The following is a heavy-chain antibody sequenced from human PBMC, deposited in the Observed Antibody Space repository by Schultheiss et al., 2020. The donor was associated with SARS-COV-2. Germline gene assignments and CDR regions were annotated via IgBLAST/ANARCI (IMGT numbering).Heavy chain of an antibody. V-gene: IGHV4-59*12. CDR3: ASAYSNSWYLKGMDV. Sequence: SETLSLTCTVSGGSISSYYWSWIRQPPGKGLEWIGYIYYSGSTHYNPSLKSRVTISVDKSKNQFSLKLSSVTAADTAVYYCASAYSNSWYLKGMDVWGQGTTVTVSS. D-gene: IGHD6-13*01. CDR1: GGSISSYY. CDR2: IYYSGST. J-gene: IGHJ6*02.